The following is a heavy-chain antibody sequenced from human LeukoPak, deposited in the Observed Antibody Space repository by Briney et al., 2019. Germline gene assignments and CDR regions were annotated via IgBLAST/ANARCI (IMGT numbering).Heavy chain of an antibody. D-gene: IGHD2-15*01. V-gene: IGHV4-59*01. J-gene: IGHJ4*02. CDR3: ARDGGSGGRLFDS. Sequence: SETLSLTCTVSDVSFSIYYWSWIRQPPEKGLEWIGYIYYSGTTNYNPSLKSRVTMSVDTSKNQFSLRLNSVTAADTAVYYCARDGGSGGRLFDSWGQGTLVTVSS. CDR2: IYYSGTT. CDR1: DVSFSIYY.